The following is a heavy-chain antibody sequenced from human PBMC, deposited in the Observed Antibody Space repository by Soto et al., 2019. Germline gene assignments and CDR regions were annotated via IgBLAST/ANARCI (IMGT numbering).Heavy chain of an antibody. CDR1: GYTFTDHS. J-gene: IGHJ4*02. V-gene: IGHV1-2*02. CDR3: ALEMSTITYCHY. CDR2: INPHSGVT. Sequence: QVHLVQSGAEVKKPGASVIVSCKASGYTFTDHSLHWVRQAPGQGLEWMGWINPHSGVTVSAENFEGSVTMTRYTSINTAYMEMGWLRADATAMYYCALEMSTITYCHYWGQGTMLTVSS. D-gene: IGHD3-3*01.